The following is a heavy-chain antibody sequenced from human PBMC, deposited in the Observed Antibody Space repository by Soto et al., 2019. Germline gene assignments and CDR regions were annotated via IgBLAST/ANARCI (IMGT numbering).Heavy chain of an antibody. D-gene: IGHD6-6*01. V-gene: IGHV4-59*01. CDR2: IYYSGST. CDR1: GGSISSYY. CDR3: ARSSSSGVDWFDP. J-gene: IGHJ5*02. Sequence: KTSETLSLTCTVSGGSISSYYWSWIRQPPGKGLEWIGYIYYSGSTNYNPSLKSRVTISVDTSKNQFSLKLSSVTAADTAVYYCARSSSSGVDWFDPWGPGTLVTVS.